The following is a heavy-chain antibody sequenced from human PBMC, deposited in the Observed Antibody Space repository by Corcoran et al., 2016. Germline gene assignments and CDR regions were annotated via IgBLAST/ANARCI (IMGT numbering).Heavy chain of an antibody. Sequence: QVQLVQSGAEVKKPGASVKVSCKASGYTFTSYYMHWVRQAPGQGLEWMGIINPSGGSTSYAQKFQGRVTMTRDTSTSTVYMELSSLRSEETAVYDCAQDYDSSGYYQQSWGQGTLVTVSS. CDR3: AQDYDSSGYYQQS. CDR1: GYTFTSYY. CDR2: INPSGGST. V-gene: IGHV1-46*01. D-gene: IGHD3-22*01. J-gene: IGHJ5*02.